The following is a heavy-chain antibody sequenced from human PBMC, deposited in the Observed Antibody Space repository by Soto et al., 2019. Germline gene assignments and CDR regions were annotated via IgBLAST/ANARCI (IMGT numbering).Heavy chain of an antibody. D-gene: IGHD3-16*01. CDR1: GFTVSDYD. J-gene: IGHJ5*02. Sequence: QVQLVESGGGLVKPGGSLRLSCAASGFTVSDYDMTWIRQPPGRGLEWLSYITASGGDMSYADSVKGRFTISRDNARTSVYLSMNSLRAEDTAVYYCARNGGTFDPWGQGTLVTVSA. V-gene: IGHV3-11*01. CDR2: ITASGGDM. CDR3: ARNGGTFDP.